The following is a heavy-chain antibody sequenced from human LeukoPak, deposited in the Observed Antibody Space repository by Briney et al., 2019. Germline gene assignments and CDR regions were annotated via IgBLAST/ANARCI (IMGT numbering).Heavy chain of an antibody. J-gene: IGHJ1*01. V-gene: IGHV3-11*01. CDR1: GFTFSNYY. CDR3: ARSTLPGRSGRTEFFQH. CDR2: ISDSGNTI. D-gene: IGHD6-19*01. Sequence: AGGSLRLSCAASGFTFSNYYMTWIRQAPGKGLQWISFISDSGNTIYYADSVEGRFTISRDNAMNSLYLQMHSLRAEDTAMYYCARSTLPGRSGRTEFFQHWGQGTLVTVSS.